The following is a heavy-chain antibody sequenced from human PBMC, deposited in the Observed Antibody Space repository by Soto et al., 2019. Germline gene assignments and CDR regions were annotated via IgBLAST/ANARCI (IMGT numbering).Heavy chain of an antibody. J-gene: IGHJ5*02. Sequence: EVQLVESGGGLIQPGGSLRLSCAASGFSVSSNYMSWVRQAPGKGLEWVSVIYSGGSTYYADSVKGRFTISRDNSKNTLSLQMISLRAEDTAVYYCVRDNYGGNWFDPWGQGTQVTVSS. V-gene: IGHV3-53*01. CDR2: IYSGGST. CDR3: VRDNYGGNWFDP. D-gene: IGHD4-17*01. CDR1: GFSVSSNY.